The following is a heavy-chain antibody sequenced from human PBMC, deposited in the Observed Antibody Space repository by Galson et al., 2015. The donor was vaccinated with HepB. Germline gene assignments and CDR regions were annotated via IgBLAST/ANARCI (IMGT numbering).Heavy chain of an antibody. D-gene: IGHD6-13*01. CDR1: GYTLTELS. CDR3: ATASRAIAAAGNGIDY. V-gene: IGHV1-24*01. J-gene: IGHJ4*02. CDR2: FDPEDGET. Sequence: SVKVSCKVSGYTLTELSMHWVRQAPGKGLEWMGGFDPEDGETIYAQKFQGRVTMTEDTSTDTAYMELSSLRSEDTAVYYCATASRAIAAAGNGIDYWGQGTLVTVSS.